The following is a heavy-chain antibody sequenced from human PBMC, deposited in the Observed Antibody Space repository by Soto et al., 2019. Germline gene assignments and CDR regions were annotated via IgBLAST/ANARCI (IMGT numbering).Heavy chain of an antibody. J-gene: IGHJ4*02. CDR1: GYTFTSYY. V-gene: IGHV1-46*03. Sequence: ASVKVSCKASGYTFTSYYMHWVRQAPGQGLEWKGIINPSGGSTSYAQKIQGRVTMTRDTSTSTVYMELSSLRSEVTAVYYFAREGDSSGYYDHSDYWGQGTLVTVSS. CDR3: AREGDSSGYYDHSDY. CDR2: INPSGGST. D-gene: IGHD3-22*01.